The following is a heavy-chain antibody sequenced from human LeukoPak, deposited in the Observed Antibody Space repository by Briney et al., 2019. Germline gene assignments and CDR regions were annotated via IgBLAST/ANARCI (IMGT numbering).Heavy chain of an antibody. CDR2: ISYDGSNK. Sequence: GGSLRLSCAASGFTFSSYAMHWVRQAPGKGLEWVAVISYDGSNKYYADSVKGRFTISRDNSKNTLYLQMNSLRAEDTGVYYCAKALDYGGNSFDYWGQGTLVTVSS. D-gene: IGHD4-23*01. CDR1: GFTFSSYA. J-gene: IGHJ4*02. CDR3: AKALDYGGNSFDY. V-gene: IGHV3-30-3*01.